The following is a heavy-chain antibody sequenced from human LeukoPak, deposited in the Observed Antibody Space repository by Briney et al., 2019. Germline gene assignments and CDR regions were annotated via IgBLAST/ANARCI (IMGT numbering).Heavy chain of an antibody. Sequence: GGSLRLSCVASGFTFSSYAMSWVRQAPGKGLEWVSAISGSGGSTYYADSVKGRFTISRDNSRNTLYLQMNSLRAEDTAVYYCAKDRNIVATSWYFDLWGRGTLVTVSS. CDR3: AKDRNIVATSWYFDL. J-gene: IGHJ2*01. D-gene: IGHD5-12*01. CDR1: GFTFSSYA. V-gene: IGHV3-23*01. CDR2: ISGSGGST.